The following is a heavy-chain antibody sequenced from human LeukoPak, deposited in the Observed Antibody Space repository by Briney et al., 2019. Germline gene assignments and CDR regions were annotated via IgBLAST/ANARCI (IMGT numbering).Heavy chain of an antibody. CDR2: INPSGGST. Sequence: ASVKVSCKASGYTFTSYYMHWVRQALGQGLEWMGIINPSGGSTSYAQKFQGRVTMTRDTSTSTVYMELSSLRSEDTAVYYCARRMISSGSYYPLGYWGQGTLVTVSS. V-gene: IGHV1-46*01. D-gene: IGHD1-26*01. CDR3: ARRMISSGSYYPLGY. J-gene: IGHJ4*02. CDR1: GYTFTSYY.